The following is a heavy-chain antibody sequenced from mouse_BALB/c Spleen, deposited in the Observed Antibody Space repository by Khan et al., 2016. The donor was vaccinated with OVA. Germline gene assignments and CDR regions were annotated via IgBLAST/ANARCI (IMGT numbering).Heavy chain of an antibody. D-gene: IGHD2-1*01. CDR1: GYTFTNFY. J-gene: IGHJ3*01. Sequence: QVQLQQPGAELVKPGASVKLSCKASGYTFTNFYMYWVRQRPGQGLEWIGQINPTNGGTNFNAKFKTKATLTVDKSSSTAYMQLSHLTSEDAAVYYGTRSPLYYGNSNQAWIAYWGQGTLVTVSA. V-gene: IGHV1S81*02. CDR3: TRSPLYYGNSNQAWIAY. CDR2: INPTNGGT.